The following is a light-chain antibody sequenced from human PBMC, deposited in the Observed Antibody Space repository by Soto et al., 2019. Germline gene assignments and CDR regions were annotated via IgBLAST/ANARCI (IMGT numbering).Light chain of an antibody. V-gene: IGLV1-40*01. CDR2: ENN. J-gene: IGLJ1*01. CDR3: QSYDSRLSGYV. Sequence: QSVLTQPPSVSEAPGQRVTISCTGSSSNIGAGYEAHWYQQAPGTAPKLLIYENNNRPSGVPDRFSGSKSGTSASLAIPGLQAEDEAEYYCQSYDSRLSGYVFGTGTKLTVL. CDR1: SSNIGAGYE.